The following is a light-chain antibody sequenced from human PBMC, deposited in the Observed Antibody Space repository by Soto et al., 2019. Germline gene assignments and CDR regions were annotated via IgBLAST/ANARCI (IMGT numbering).Light chain of an antibody. CDR2: GTS. J-gene: IGKJ1*01. CDR3: QHYGSSRT. V-gene: IGKV3-20*01. Sequence: EIVLTHSPGTLSLSPGEIATLSCRSSQGVSSNYLAWYQQKSGQAPRLLLYGTSSRATGIPERFSGSGSGTDFTLTISRLEPEDFAVYYCQHYGSSRTFGQGTKVDIK. CDR1: QGVSSNY.